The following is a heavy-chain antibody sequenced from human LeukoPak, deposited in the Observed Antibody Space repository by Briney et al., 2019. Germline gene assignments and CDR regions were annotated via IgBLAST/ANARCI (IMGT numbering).Heavy chain of an antibody. J-gene: IGHJ6*03. V-gene: IGHV1-2*02. CDR3: ARDLRSISDYYYYYYMDV. D-gene: IGHD1-26*01. CDR2: INPNSGDT. Sequence: ASVKVSCKASGYTFTGQYMHWVRQAPGQGPEWMGWINPNSGDTNYAQKFQGRVTMTRDTSISTAYMELSRLRSDDTAVYYCARDLRSISDYYYYYYMDVWGKGTTVTVPS. CDR1: GYTFTGQY.